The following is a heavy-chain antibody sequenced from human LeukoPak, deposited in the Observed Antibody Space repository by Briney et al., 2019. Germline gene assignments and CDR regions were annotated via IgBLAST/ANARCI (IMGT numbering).Heavy chain of an antibody. CDR3: ERDRNTDFWSGYYTNYFDY. CDR1: GFTFSGHW. Sequence: GGSLRLSCAVSGFTFSGHWMFWVRQAPGKGLELVSSTNSDGSSRGYTDSVKGRFTISRDNAKNSLYLQMNSLRAEDTAVYYCERDRNTDFWSGYYTNYFDYWGQGTLVTVSS. V-gene: IGHV3-74*01. D-gene: IGHD3-3*01. CDR2: TNSDGSSR. J-gene: IGHJ4*02.